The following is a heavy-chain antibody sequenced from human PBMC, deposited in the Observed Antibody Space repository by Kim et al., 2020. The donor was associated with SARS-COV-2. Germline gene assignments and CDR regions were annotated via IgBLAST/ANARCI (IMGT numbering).Heavy chain of an antibody. J-gene: IGHJ4*02. D-gene: IGHD4-17*01. CDR2: IYYSGST. V-gene: IGHV4-39*07. CDR1: GGSISSSSYY. Sequence: SETLSLICTVSGGSISSSSYYWGWIRQPPGKGLEWIGSIYYSGSTYYNPSLKSRVTISVDTSKNQFSLKLSSVTAADTAVYYCARDDLTVTTDYWGQGTLVTVSS. CDR3: ARDDLTVTTDY.